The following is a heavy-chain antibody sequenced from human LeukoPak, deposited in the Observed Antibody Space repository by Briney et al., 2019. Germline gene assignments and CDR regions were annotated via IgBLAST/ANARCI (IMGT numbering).Heavy chain of an antibody. J-gene: IGHJ4*02. Sequence: PSETLSLTCAVYGGSFSGYYWGWIRQPPGKGLEWIGSIYYSGSTYYNPSLKSRVTISVDTSKNQFSLKLSSVTAADTAVYYCARLGRSARRFYTAGADYWGQGTLVTVSS. V-gene: IGHV4-39*01. CDR1: GGSFSGYY. CDR3: ARLGRSARRFYTAGADY. D-gene: IGHD2-2*02. CDR2: IYYSGST.